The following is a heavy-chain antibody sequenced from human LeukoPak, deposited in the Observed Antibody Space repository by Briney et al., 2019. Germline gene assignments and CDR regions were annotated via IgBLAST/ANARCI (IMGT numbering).Heavy chain of an antibody. V-gene: IGHV1-2*06. D-gene: IGHD2-15*01. CDR3: ASPLGYCSGGSCGY. CDR2: INPNSGGT. CDR1: GYTFAGYY. Sequence: ASVKVSCKASGYTFAGYYMHWVRQAPGQGLEWMGRINPNSGGTNYAQKFQGRVTMTRDTSISTAYMELSRLRSDDTAVYYCASPLGYCSGGSCGYWGQGTLVTVSS. J-gene: IGHJ4*02.